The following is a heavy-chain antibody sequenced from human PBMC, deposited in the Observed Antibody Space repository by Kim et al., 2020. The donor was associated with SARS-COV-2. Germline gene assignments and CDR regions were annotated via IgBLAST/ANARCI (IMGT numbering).Heavy chain of an antibody. V-gene: IGHV3-74*01. J-gene: IGHJ4*02. CDR3: ARGYCMGVAADY. Sequence: SDAESGKGRITISRDNAKNTLYLQMNSLRAEDTAVYYCARGYCMGVAADYWGQGTLVTVSS. D-gene: IGHD2-15*01.